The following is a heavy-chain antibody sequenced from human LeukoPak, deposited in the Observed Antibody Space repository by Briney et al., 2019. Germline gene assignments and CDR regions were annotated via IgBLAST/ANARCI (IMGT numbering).Heavy chain of an antibody. CDR1: GGSFSGYY. CDR3: ARGPDYYYFDY. CDR2: INHSGST. V-gene: IGHV4-34*01. J-gene: IGHJ4*02. Sequence: SETLSLTCAVYGGSFSGYYWSWIRQPPGKGLEWIGEINHSGSTNYNPSLKSRVTISVDMSKNQFSLKLSSVTAADTAVYYCARGPDYYYFDYWGQGTLVTVSS. D-gene: IGHD4/OR15-4a*01.